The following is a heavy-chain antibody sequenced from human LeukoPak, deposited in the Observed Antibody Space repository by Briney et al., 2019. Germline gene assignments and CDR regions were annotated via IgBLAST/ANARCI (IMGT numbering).Heavy chain of an antibody. V-gene: IGHV1-18*01. J-gene: IGHJ4*02. D-gene: IGHD4-11*01. CDR3: ASPRGELYSNYRLVY. Sequence: ASVKESCMASGNTFTSYGISWVRQAPGQGLEWMGWISAYNGNSNYAQKFQGRVTMTTDTSTSTAYMDLRSLGSDDTAVYYCASPRGELYSNYRLVYWGQGTLV. CDR2: ISAYNGNS. CDR1: GNTFTSYG.